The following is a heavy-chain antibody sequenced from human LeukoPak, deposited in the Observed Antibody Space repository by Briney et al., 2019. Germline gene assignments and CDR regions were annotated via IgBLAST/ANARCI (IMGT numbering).Heavy chain of an antibody. D-gene: IGHD3-10*01. CDR2: IYHSGST. Sequence: GSLRLSCAASGFTFSSYWMHWVRQPPGKGLEWIGEIYHSGSTNYNPSLKSRVTISVDKSKNQFSLKLSSVTAADTAVYYCARDQGTMVRGVISTWGQGTLVTVSS. CDR3: ARDQGTMVRGVIST. J-gene: IGHJ5*02. V-gene: IGHV4-4*02. CDR1: GFTFSSYW.